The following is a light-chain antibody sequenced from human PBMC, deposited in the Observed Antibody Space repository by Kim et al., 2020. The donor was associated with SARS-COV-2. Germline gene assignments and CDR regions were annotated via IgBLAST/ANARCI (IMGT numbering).Light chain of an antibody. V-gene: IGLV2-14*01. CDR2: DVS. J-gene: IGLJ1*01. Sequence: QSALTQPASVSGSPGQSITISCTGTSSDVGGYNYVSWYQQHPDKAPKLMIYDVSKRPSGVSNRFSGSKSGNTASLTISGLQAEDEADYYCSSFASSSTYVFGTGTKFTVL. CDR1: SSDVGGYNY. CDR3: SSFASSSTYV.